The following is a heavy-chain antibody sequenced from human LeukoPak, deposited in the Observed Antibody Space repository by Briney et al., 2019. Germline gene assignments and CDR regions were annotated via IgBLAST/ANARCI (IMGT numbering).Heavy chain of an antibody. CDR3: AKGGYGDYRGDY. CDR2: ISGSGGST. J-gene: IGHJ4*02. V-gene: IGHV3-23*01. D-gene: IGHD4-17*01. Sequence: GGSLRLSCAASGFTFSSYAMSWVRQASGKGLEWVSAISGSGGSTYYADSVKGRFTISRDNSKNTLYLQMNSLRAEDTAVYYCAKGGYGDYRGDYWGQGTLVTVSS. CDR1: GFTFSSYA.